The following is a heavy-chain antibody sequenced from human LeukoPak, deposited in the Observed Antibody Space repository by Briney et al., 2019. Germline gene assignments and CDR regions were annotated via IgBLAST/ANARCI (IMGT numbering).Heavy chain of an antibody. J-gene: IGHJ4*02. Sequence: SETLSLTCTVSGGSISSSRYYWGGFRHSPGQGLGWIPIIFYRGNTFYNPSLKSRITISVDTSKNQFSLKLTSVTAADTAVYYCARVYIDFRDYYDIPYFDYWGQGTLVTVSS. V-gene: IGHV4-39*07. CDR2: IFYRGNT. CDR3: ARVYIDFRDYYDIPYFDY. D-gene: IGHD3-22*01. CDR1: GGSISSSRYY.